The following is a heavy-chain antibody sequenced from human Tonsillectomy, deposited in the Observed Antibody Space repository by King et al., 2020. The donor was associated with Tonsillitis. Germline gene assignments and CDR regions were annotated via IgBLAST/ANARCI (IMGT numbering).Heavy chain of an antibody. CDR1: ADTFAGHF. J-gene: IGHJ1*01. CDR3: ATNALGSDSSAYRDFRH. Sequence: QLVQSGAELRKPGASVSVSCRTSADTFAGHFVHWVRQAPGQGLEWMGWINPNSGDTHYAQKFQGRVTMSGDVSATTAYMGLSNLGPDDSAVYYCATNALGSDSSAYRDFRHWGQGTLVTVSS. D-gene: IGHD3-22*01. V-gene: IGHV1-2*02. CDR2: INPNSGDT.